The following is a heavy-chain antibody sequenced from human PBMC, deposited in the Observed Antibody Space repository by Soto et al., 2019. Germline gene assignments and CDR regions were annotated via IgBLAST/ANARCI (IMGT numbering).Heavy chain of an antibody. Sequence: TLSLTCSVSXASITTYYWSWIRQPPGKGLEWIGSISYSGSTKYNPSLESRVMISLDTSKNQFSLRLTSVTAADTALYYCARDWDSSGLFDPWGQGALVTVSS. CDR1: XASITTYY. D-gene: IGHD3-10*01. V-gene: IGHV4-59*01. CDR2: ISYSGST. CDR3: ARDWDSSGLFDP. J-gene: IGHJ5*02.